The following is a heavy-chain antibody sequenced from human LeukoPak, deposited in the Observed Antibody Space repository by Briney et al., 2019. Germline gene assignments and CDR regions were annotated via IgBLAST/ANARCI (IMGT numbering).Heavy chain of an antibody. CDR2: INHSGST. CDR3: ARGRYYYGSGSLPGMDV. V-gene: IGHV4-34*01. J-gene: IGHJ6*02. Sequence: SETLSLTCAVYGGSFSGYYWSWIRQPPGKGLEWIGEINHSGSTNYNPSLKSRVTISVDTSKNQFSLKLSSVTAADTAVYYCARGRYYYGSGSLPGMDVWGQGTTVTVSS. CDR1: GGSFSGYY. D-gene: IGHD3-10*01.